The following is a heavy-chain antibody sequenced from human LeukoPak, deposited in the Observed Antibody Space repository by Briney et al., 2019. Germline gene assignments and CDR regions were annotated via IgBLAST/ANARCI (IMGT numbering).Heavy chain of an antibody. J-gene: IGHJ4*02. CDR3: ATWGPSSGCSDY. D-gene: IGHD6-19*01. V-gene: IGHV3-30*03. Sequence: PGGSLRLSCAASGFTFSSYGMYWVRQAPGKGLEWVAGISYDGSNKYYVDSVKGRFTISRDNSKNTLHLQMNSLRTEDTAVYYCATWGPSSGCSDYWGQGTLVTVSS. CDR1: GFTFSSYG. CDR2: ISYDGSNK.